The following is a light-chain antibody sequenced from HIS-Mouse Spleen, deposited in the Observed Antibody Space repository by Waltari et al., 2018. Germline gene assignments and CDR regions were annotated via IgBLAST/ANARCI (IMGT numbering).Light chain of an antibody. CDR3: QAWDSSYSV. CDR2: QDS. V-gene: IGLV3-1*01. J-gene: IGLJ2*01. Sequence: SYELTQPPSVSVSPGQTASITSSGDHLGDKYACWYQPKPGQSPVLVIYQDSKRPSGIPERFSGSNSGNTATLTISGTQAMDEADYYCQAWDSSYSVFGGGTKLTVL. CDR1: HLGDKY.